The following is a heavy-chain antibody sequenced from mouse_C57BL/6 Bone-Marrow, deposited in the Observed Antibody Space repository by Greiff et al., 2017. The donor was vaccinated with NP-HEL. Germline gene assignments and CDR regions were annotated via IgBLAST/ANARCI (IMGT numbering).Heavy chain of an antibody. D-gene: IGHD3-2*02. CDR1: GYSFTGYF. CDR2: INPYNGDT. Sequence: VQLQQSGPELVKPGDSVKISCKASGYSFTGYFMNWVMQSNGKSLEWIGSINPYNGDTFYNQKFKGKATFTVDKSSSTAHMELRSLTSEDSAVYYCASRPRMDYWGQGTSVTVSS. V-gene: IGHV1-20*01. CDR3: ASRPRMDY. J-gene: IGHJ4*01.